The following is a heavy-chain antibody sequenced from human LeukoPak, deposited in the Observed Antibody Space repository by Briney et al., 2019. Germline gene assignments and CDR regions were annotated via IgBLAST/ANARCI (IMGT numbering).Heavy chain of an antibody. J-gene: IGHJ1*01. CDR3: AGTYYYDSSGYHEYFQH. D-gene: IGHD3-22*01. V-gene: IGHV4-59*08. Sequence: TSETLSLSCTVSGGSISSYYWSWIRQPPGKGLEWIGYIYYSGSTNYNPSLKSRVTISVDTSKNQFSLKLSSVTAADTAVYYCAGTYYYDSSGYHEYFQHWGQGTLVTVSS. CDR2: IYYSGST. CDR1: GGSISSYY.